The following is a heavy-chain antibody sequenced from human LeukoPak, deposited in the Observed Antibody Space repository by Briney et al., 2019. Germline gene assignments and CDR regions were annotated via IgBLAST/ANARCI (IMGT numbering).Heavy chain of an antibody. Sequence: ASVEVSCKVSGYTLTELSMHWVRQAPGKGLEWMGGFDPEDGETIYAQKFQGRVTMTEDTSTDTAYMHLSRLRSADTAVYYCARSPHILTGENFDYWGQGTLLTVSS. CDR1: GYTLTELS. CDR2: FDPEDGET. CDR3: ARSPHILTGENFDY. D-gene: IGHD3-9*01. V-gene: IGHV1-24*01. J-gene: IGHJ4*02.